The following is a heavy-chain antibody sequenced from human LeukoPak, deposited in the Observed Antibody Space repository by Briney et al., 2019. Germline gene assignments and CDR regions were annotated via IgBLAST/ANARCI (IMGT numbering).Heavy chain of an antibody. J-gene: IGHJ5*02. Sequence: SVKVSYNASGGTFSSYAISWVRQAPGQGLEWMGGIIPIFGTANYAQKFQGRVTSTADESTSTAYMELSSLRSEDTAVYYCARDSPRSHCSSTSCYNWFDPWGQGTLVTVSS. CDR3: ARDSPRSHCSSTSCYNWFDP. CDR1: GGTFSSYA. CDR2: IIPIFGTA. V-gene: IGHV1-69*01. D-gene: IGHD2-2*01.